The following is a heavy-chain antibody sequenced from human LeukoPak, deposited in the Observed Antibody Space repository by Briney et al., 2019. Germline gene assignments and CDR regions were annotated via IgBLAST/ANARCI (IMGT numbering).Heavy chain of an antibody. Sequence: GGSLRLSCAASGFTFSSYSMNWVRQAPGEGLEWVSYISSSSNYIYYADSVKGRFTISRDNAKNSLYLQMNSVRAEDTAVYYCARGTSAGDYWGQGTLVTVSS. J-gene: IGHJ4*02. V-gene: IGHV3-21*05. CDR2: ISSSSNYI. CDR3: ARGTSAGDY. CDR1: GFTFSSYS.